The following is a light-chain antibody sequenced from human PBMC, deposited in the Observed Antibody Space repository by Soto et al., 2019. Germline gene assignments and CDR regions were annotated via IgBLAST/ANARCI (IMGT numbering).Light chain of an antibody. CDR3: LQDYNNPIT. V-gene: IGKV1-6*01. J-gene: IGKJ4*01. CDR2: DTS. CDR1: QGIRND. Sequence: AIQRIQSPSSLSASVWDRVTITCRASQGIRNDLGWYQQKPGKAPKLLIYDTSSLQSGVPSRFSGSGSGTDFSLTISSLQPEDFATYYCLQDYNNPITFGGGTKVDIK.